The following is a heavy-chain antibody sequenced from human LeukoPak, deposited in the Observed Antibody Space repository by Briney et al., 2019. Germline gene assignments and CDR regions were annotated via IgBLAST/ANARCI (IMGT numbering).Heavy chain of an antibody. J-gene: IGHJ5*02. D-gene: IGHD3-3*01. Sequence: ASVKVSCKASGYTFTGYYMHWVRQAPGQGLEWMGWINPNSGGTNYAQKFQGRVTMTRDTSISTAYMELSRLRSDDTAVYYCAKALKIYNWFDPWGQGTLVTVSS. CDR1: GYTFTGYY. CDR2: INPNSGGT. V-gene: IGHV1-2*02. CDR3: AKALKIYNWFDP.